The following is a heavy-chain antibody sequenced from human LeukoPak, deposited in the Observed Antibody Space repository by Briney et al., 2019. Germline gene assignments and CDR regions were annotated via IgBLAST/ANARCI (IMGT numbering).Heavy chain of an antibody. J-gene: IGHJ3*02. CDR3: AVMPEWELSSDAFDI. CDR2: IYHSGST. Sequence: PSEILSLTCAVSGYSISSGYYWGWIRQPPGKGLEWIGSIYHSGSTYYNPSLKSRVTISVDTSKNQFSLKLSSVTAADTAVYYCAVMPEWELSSDAFDIWGQGTMVTVSS. D-gene: IGHD1-26*01. V-gene: IGHV4-38-2*01. CDR1: GYSISSGYY.